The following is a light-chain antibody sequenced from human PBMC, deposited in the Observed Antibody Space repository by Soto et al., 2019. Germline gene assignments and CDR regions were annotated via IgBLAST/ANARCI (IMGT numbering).Light chain of an antibody. CDR2: KAS. V-gene: IGKV1-5*03. CDR3: QQYTSYPFT. Sequence: DIQMTQSPSTLSASVGDRVAVTCRASQTISSWLAWYQQKPGKAPNLLIYKASSLQSGVPSRFSGSGSGKEFTLTISSLQHDDFATYYCQQYTSYPFTFGQGTKLEIK. J-gene: IGKJ2*01. CDR1: QTISSW.